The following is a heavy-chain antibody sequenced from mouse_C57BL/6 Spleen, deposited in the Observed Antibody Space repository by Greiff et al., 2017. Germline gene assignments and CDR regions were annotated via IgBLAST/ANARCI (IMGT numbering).Heavy chain of an antibody. V-gene: IGHV1-55*01. CDR3: ARESLGSRGFDY. Sequence: QVQLQQPGAELVKPGASVKMSCKASGYTFTSYWITWVKQRPGQGLEWIGDIYPGSGSTNYNEKFKSKATLTVDTSSSTAYMQLSSLTSEDSAVYYCARESLGSRGFDYWGQGTTLTVSS. CDR2: IYPGSGST. D-gene: IGHD1-1*01. CDR1: GYTFTSYW. J-gene: IGHJ2*01.